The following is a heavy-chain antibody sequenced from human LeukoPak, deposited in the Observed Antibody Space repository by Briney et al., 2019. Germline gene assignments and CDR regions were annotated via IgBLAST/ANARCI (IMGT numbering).Heavy chain of an antibody. CDR3: VRDFSWTGGYFDY. CDR1: GFTFSSYW. CDR2: IKQDGSGK. J-gene: IGHJ4*02. D-gene: IGHD1-14*01. V-gene: IGHV3-7*01. Sequence: PGGSLRLSCAASGFTFSSYWMSWVRQAPGKGLEWVANIKQDGSGKYYVDSVKGRFTISRDNAKSSLYLQMNNLRAEDTAVYYCVRDFSWTGGYFDYWGQGTLVTVSS.